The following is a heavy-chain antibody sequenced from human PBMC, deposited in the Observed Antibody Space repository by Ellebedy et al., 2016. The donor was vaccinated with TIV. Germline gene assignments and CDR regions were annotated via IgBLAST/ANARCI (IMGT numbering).Heavy chain of an antibody. CDR1: GYTFTSYT. V-gene: IGHV1-18*04. CDR3: ARGAVDYGDDETESDYYGMDV. Sequence: ASVKVSCKASGYTFTSYTISWVRQAPGQGLEWMGWISSYNGNTNYAQKFQGRVTMTTDTSTSTAYMELSSLRYEDTAVYYCARGAVDYGDDETESDYYGMDVWGQGTTVTVSS. D-gene: IGHD4-17*01. CDR2: ISSYNGNT. J-gene: IGHJ6*02.